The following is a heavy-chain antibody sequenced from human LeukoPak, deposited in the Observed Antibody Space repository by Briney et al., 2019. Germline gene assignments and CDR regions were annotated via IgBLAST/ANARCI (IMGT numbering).Heavy chain of an antibody. CDR2: ISYDGSNK. Sequence: GGSLRLSCAASGFTLSSYGMHWVRQAPGKGLEWVAVISYDGSNKYYADSVKGRFTISRDNSKNTLYLQTNSLRAEDTAVYYCAKTLSRTRAPFDYWGQGTLVTVSS. CDR1: GFTLSSYG. V-gene: IGHV3-30*18. CDR3: AKTLSRTRAPFDY. J-gene: IGHJ4*02. D-gene: IGHD2-8*01.